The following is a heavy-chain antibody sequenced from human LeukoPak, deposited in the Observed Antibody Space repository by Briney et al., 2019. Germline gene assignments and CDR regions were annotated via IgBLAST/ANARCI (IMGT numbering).Heavy chain of an antibody. J-gene: IGHJ4*02. CDR2: IFHSGNS. V-gene: IGHV4-38-2*01. D-gene: IGHD4-17*01. CDR1: IYTHRRGSY. CDR3: ARVTYVDDMLYQYFYY. Sequence: SWTLSLTRAVSIYTHRRGSYWGWSRQSPGKGLEWVGRIFHSGNSYYNPSLKSRPTIQVDRPKNQLSVKRTSVTAADTALYYCARVTYVDDMLYQYFYYWGEGILVTVSS.